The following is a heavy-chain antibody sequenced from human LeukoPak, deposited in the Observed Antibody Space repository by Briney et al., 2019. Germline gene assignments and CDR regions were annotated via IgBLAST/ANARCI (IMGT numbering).Heavy chain of an antibody. V-gene: IGHV4-39*01. Sequence: SETLSLTCTVSGGSISSSSYYWGWIRQPPGKGLEWIGSIYYSGSTYYNPSLKSRVTISVDTSKNQFSLKLSSVTAADTAVYYCARGLPPHAFDYWGQGTLVTVSS. J-gene: IGHJ4*02. CDR2: IYYSGST. CDR3: ARGLPPHAFDY. CDR1: GGSISSSSYY.